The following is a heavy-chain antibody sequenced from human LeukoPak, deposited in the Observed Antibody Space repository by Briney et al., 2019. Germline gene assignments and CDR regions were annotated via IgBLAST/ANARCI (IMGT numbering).Heavy chain of an antibody. V-gene: IGHV1-69*05. D-gene: IGHD6-13*01. Sequence: SVKVSCKASEGTFSSYAISWVRQAPGQGLEWMGGIIPIFGTANYAQKFQGRVTITTDESTSTAYMELSSLRSEDTAVYYCAREQQLGFDYWGQGTLVTVSS. J-gene: IGHJ4*02. CDR1: EGTFSSYA. CDR3: AREQQLGFDY. CDR2: IIPIFGTA.